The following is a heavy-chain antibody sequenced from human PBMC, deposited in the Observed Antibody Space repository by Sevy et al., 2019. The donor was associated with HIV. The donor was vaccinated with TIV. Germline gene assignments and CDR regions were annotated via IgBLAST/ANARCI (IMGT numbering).Heavy chain of an antibody. J-gene: IGHJ4*02. CDR1: GGSINGYY. D-gene: IGHD2-15*01. CDR2: VYYTGST. CDR3: ARHACSGATCNFDS. Sequence: SETLSLTCSVSGGSINGYYWSWIRQPPGKGLEWIGYVYYTGSTTYNPSLKSRVTMTLDTSNNHFSLRLSSVTAADTATYYCARHACSGATCNFDSWGQGTLVTVSS. V-gene: IGHV4-59*08.